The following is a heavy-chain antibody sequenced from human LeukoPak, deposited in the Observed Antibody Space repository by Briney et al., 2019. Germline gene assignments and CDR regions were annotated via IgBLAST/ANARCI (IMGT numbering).Heavy chain of an antibody. D-gene: IGHD5-24*01. CDR2: INHSGST. Sequence: SETLSLTCAVYGGSFSGYYWSWIRQPPGKGLEWIGEINHSGSTNYNPSLKSRVTISVGTSKNQFSLKLSSVTAADTAVYYCARGDGYNHTPFDYWGQGTLVTVSS. CDR3: ARGDGYNHTPFDY. V-gene: IGHV4-34*01. J-gene: IGHJ4*02. CDR1: GGSFSGYY.